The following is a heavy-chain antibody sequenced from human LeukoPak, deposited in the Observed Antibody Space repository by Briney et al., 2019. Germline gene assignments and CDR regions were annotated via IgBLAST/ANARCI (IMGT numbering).Heavy chain of an antibody. CDR1: GGSFSGYY. CDR2: INHSGST. CDR3: ASGGDYGDYVLDY. V-gene: IGHV4-34*01. D-gene: IGHD4-17*01. J-gene: IGHJ4*02. Sequence: SETLSLTCAVYGGSFSGYYWSWIRQPPGKGPEWIGEINHSGSTNYNPSLKSRVTISVDTSKNQFSLKLSSVTAADTAVYYCASGGDYGDYVLDYWGQGTLVTVSS.